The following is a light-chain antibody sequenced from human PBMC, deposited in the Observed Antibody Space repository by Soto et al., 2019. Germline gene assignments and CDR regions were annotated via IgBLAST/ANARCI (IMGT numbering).Light chain of an antibody. J-gene: IGLJ2*01. CDR3: AAWEDSLYGVV. CDR1: SSNVGSNS. CDR2: RSN. Sequence: QSVLPQPPSASGTHGQRVTLSCSGSSSNVGSNSVHWYQQFPGTAPKVLIYRSNQRPSVVPDRFSGSKSGTSASLAISGLQSEDEADYYCAAWEDSLYGVVFGGGTKVTVL. V-gene: IGLV1-44*01.